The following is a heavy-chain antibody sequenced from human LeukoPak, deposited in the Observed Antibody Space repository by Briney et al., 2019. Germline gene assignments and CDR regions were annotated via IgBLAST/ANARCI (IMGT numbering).Heavy chain of an antibody. CDR3: ARDNIGGGVVRLVRANWYFDL. J-gene: IGHJ2*01. CDR1: GFTFSNHG. V-gene: IGHV3-23*01. Sequence: GGSLRLSCAASGFTFSNHGINWVRQAPGKGLEWVSGISPSGDITYYTDSVQGRFTISRDNSKNRMYMQMNSLRAEDTAVYYCARDNIGGGVVRLVRANWYFDLWGRGTLVTVSS. CDR2: ISPSGDIT. D-gene: IGHD3-3*01.